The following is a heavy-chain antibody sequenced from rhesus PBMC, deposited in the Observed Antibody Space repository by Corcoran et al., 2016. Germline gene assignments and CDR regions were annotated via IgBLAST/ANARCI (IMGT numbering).Heavy chain of an antibody. D-gene: IGHD5-42*01. J-gene: IGHJ4*01. CDR1: GFSFSDYY. CDR3: ARVRGYSGYGFFDY. V-gene: IGHV3S18*01. CDR2: ISYTGGST. Sequence: EVQLVESGGGLAKPGGSLRLSCAASGFSFSDYYMYWVRQAPGKGLEWVSGISYTGGSTYYADSGKGRFTIARENAKTTLYLQMDSLRAEDTAVYYCARVRGYSGYGFFDYWGQGVLVTVSS.